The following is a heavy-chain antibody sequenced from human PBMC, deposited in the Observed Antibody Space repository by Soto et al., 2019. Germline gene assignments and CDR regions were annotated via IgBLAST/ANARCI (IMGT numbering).Heavy chain of an antibody. CDR1: GGSISSYY. CDR3: ARVVGGWKHFDY. D-gene: IGHD2-15*01. J-gene: IGHJ4*02. Sequence: SETLSLTCTVSGGSISSYYWSWIRQPPGKGLEWIGYIYYSGSTNYNPSLKSGVTISVDTSKNQFSLKLSSVTAADTAVYYCARVVGGWKHFDYWGQGTLVTVSS. V-gene: IGHV4-59*01. CDR2: IYYSGST.